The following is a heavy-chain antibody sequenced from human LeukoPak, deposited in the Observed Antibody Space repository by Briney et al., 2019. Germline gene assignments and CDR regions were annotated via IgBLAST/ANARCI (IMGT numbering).Heavy chain of an antibody. CDR3: ARHGSGPGQWLVPPFSWFDP. V-gene: IGHV4-59*08. J-gene: IGHJ5*02. CDR2: IYYSGST. D-gene: IGHD6-19*01. CDR1: GGSISSYY. Sequence: PSETLSLTCTVSGGSISSYYWSWIRQPPGKGLEWIGYIYYSGSTNYNPSLKSRVTISVDTSKNQFSLKLSSVTAADTAVYYCARHGSGPGQWLVPPFSWFDPWGQGTLVTVSS.